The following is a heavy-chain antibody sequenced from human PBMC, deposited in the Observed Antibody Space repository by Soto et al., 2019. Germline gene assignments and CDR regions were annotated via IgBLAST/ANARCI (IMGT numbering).Heavy chain of an antibody. J-gene: IGHJ6*02. CDR3: AGDIVVVPAAIRHYYYGMDV. V-gene: IGHV4-59*01. CDR2: IYYSGST. D-gene: IGHD2-2*02. Sequence: SETLSLTCTVSGGSISSYSWSWIRQPPGKGLEWIGYIYYSGSTNYNPSLKSRVTISVDTSKNQFSLKLSSVTAADTAVYYCAGDIVVVPAAIRHYYYGMDVWGQGTTVTVSS. CDR1: GGSISSYS.